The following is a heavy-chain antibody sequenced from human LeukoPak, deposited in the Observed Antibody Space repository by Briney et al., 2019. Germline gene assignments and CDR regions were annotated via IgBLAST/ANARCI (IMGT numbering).Heavy chain of an antibody. CDR3: ARVLGGYYDSSGYYAVDY. Sequence: GASVKVSCKASGYSFTSYGISWVRQAPGQGLEWMGWISAYNGKTNYAQKLQGRVTMTTDTSTSTAYMELRSLRSDDTAVYYCARVLGGYYDSSGYYAVDYWGQGTLVTVSS. CDR2: ISAYNGKT. J-gene: IGHJ4*02. V-gene: IGHV1-18*01. D-gene: IGHD3-22*01. CDR1: GYSFTSYG.